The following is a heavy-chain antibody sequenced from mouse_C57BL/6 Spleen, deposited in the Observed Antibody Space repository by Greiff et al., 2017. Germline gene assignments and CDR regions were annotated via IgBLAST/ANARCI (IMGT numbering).Heavy chain of an antibody. CDR2: IYPRDGST. D-gene: IGHD2-5*01. CDR3: ARGTYSNYLDY. Sequence: QVHVKQSGPELVKPGASVKLSCKASGYTFTSYDINWVKQRPGQGLEWIGWIYPRDGSTKYNEKFKGKATLTVDTSSSTAYMELHSLTSEDSAVYFCARGTYSNYLDYWGQGTTLTVSS. J-gene: IGHJ2*01. V-gene: IGHV1-85*01. CDR1: GYTFTSYD.